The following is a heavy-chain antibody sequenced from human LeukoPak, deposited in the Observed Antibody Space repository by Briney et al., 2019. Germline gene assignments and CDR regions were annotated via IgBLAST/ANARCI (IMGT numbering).Heavy chain of an antibody. CDR2: IYYSGST. D-gene: IGHD2-15*01. Sequence: SETLSLTCTVSGGSVSSGSYYWGWIRQPPGKGLEWIGYIYYSGSTNYNPSLKSRVTISVDTSKNQFSLKLSSVTAADTAVYYCARDLVPGYCSGGSCYPGDAFDIWGQGTMVTVSS. V-gene: IGHV4-61*01. CDR1: GGSVSSGSYY. J-gene: IGHJ3*02. CDR3: ARDLVPGYCSGGSCYPGDAFDI.